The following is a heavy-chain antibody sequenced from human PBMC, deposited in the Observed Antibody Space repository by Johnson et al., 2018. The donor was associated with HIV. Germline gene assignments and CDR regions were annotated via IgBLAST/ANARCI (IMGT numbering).Heavy chain of an antibody. Sequence: VQLVESGGGLVQPGRSLRLSCVAPGFTFDDYAMHWVRQAPGKGLQWVSGISWDSGRIGYTDSVKDRFTISRDNAKNSLYLQMNSLRAEDTALYYCVKGATRYKTDGSKHDCAFDVWGQGTMFTVSS. V-gene: IGHV3-9*01. CDR2: ISWDSGRI. J-gene: IGHJ3*01. CDR1: GFTFDDYA. CDR3: VKGATRYKTDGSKHDCAFDV. D-gene: IGHD1-26*01.